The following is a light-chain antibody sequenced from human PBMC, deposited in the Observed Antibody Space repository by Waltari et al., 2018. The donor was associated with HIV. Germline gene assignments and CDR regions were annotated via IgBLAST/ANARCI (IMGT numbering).Light chain of an antibody. J-gene: IGLJ2*01. CDR2: ANI. CDR3: QSYDSSLSAYVV. V-gene: IGLV1-40*01. Sequence: QSVLTQPPSVSGAPGQRVTISCTGTRPNIGAGYDVHWYQQLPGTATKLLIYANIHRPSGVPDRFSVSKSATSASLAITGLQAEDEADYFCQSYDSSLSAYVVFGGGTKLTVL. CDR1: RPNIGAGYD.